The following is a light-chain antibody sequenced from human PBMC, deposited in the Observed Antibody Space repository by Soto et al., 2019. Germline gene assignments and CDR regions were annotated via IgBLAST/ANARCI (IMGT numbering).Light chain of an antibody. CDR3: QSDDSSLSGYVV. J-gene: IGLJ2*01. CDR1: SSNIGAGYD. V-gene: IGLV1-40*01. Sequence: QSVLTQPPSVSGAPGQRVTISCTGSSSNIGAGYDVHWYQQLPGTAPKLLIYGNSNRPSGVPDRFSGSKSGTSASLAITGLRAEDEADYSCQSDDSSLSGYVVFGGGTKLAVL. CDR2: GNS.